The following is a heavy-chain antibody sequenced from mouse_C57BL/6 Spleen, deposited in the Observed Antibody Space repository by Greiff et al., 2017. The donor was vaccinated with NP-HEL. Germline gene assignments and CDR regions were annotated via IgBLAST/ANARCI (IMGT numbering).Heavy chain of an antibody. CDR1: GYAFTNYL. Sequence: VQLQQSGAELVRPGTSVKVSCKASGYAFTNYLIEWVKQRPGQGLEWIGVINPGSGGTNYNEKFKGKATLTADKSSSTAYMQLSSLTSEDSAVYFCAIYAMDYWGQGTSVTVSS. CDR3: AIYAMDY. V-gene: IGHV1-54*01. J-gene: IGHJ4*01. CDR2: INPGSGGT.